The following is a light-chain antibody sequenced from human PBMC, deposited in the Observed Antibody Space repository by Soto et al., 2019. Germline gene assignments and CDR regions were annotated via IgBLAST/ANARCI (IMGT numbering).Light chain of an antibody. Sequence: QSVLTQPPSASGTPGQRVTISCSGSSSNIGTNAVNWYQHLPGTAPKLLIYTNDRRPSGVPDRLSGSKSDTSASLAISGLQCEDEADYYCATWDDNLNGVIFGGGTKVTVL. CDR2: TND. V-gene: IGLV1-44*01. CDR3: ATWDDNLNGVI. CDR1: SSNIGTNA. J-gene: IGLJ2*01.